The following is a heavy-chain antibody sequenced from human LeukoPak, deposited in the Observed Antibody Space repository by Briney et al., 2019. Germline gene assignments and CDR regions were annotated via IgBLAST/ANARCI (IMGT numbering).Heavy chain of an antibody. J-gene: IGHJ5*02. CDR3: ARDTSGLNTFDP. Sequence: SETLSLTCAVYGGSFSGYYWSWIRQPPGKGLEWIGEINHSGSTNYNPSLKSRVTISVDTSKNQFSLKLSSVTAADTAVYYCARDTSGLNTFDPWGQGTLVTVAS. CDR2: INHSGST. V-gene: IGHV4-34*01. D-gene: IGHD3-22*01. CDR1: GGSFSGYY.